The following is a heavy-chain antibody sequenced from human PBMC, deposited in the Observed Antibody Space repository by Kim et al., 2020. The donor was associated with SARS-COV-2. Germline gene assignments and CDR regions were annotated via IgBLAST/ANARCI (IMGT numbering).Heavy chain of an antibody. CDR2: ISSSGGST. J-gene: IGHJ4*02. V-gene: IGHV3-23*01. Sequence: GGSLRLSCAASGVTFSSYAMSWVRQAPGKGLEWVSSISSSGGSTYYADSVKRRFTISRDNSKSTLYLQMNTLRAEDTAIYYCAKVRYYYGSGSYYNWGDFDYWGQGTLVTVSS. CDR1: GVTFSSYA. CDR3: AKVRYYYGSGSYYNWGDFDY. D-gene: IGHD3-10*01.